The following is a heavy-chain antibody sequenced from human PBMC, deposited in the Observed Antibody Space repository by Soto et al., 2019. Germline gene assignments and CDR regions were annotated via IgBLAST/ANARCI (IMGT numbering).Heavy chain of an antibody. V-gene: IGHV3-23*01. D-gene: IGHD3-10*01. CDR2: ISGSGGST. J-gene: IGHJ4*02. CDR3: AKISLLLLWFGELSGGFDY. Sequence: EVQLLESGGGLVQPGGSLRLSCAASGFTFSSYAMSWVRQAPGKGLEWVSAISGSGGSTYYADSVKGRFTISRDNSKNTLYLQMNSLRAEDTAVYYCAKISLLLLWFGELSGGFDYWGQGALVTVSS. CDR1: GFTFSSYA.